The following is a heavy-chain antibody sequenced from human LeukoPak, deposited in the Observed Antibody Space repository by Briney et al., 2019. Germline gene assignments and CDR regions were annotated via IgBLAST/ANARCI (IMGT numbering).Heavy chain of an antibody. CDR1: GYTFTGYF. CDR3: ARGGDYYDSDAFDI. D-gene: IGHD3-22*01. CDR2: INPDSGDT. V-gene: IGHV1-2*02. J-gene: IGHJ3*02. Sequence: ASVKVSCKASGYTFTGYFIHWMRQAPGQGLEWMGWINPDSGDTSYAQKFQGRVTGTSDTSISIAYMELSSLRSEDTAVYYCARGGDYYDSDAFDIWGQGTMVTVSS.